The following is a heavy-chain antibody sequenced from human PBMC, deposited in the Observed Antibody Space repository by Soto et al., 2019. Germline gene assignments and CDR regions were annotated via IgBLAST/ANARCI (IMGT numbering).Heavy chain of an antibody. V-gene: IGHV4-59*01. Sequence: SETLSLTCTVSGGSISSYYWSWIRQPPGKGLEWIGYIYYSGSTNYNPSLKSRVTISVDTSKNQFSLKLSSVTAADTAVYYCARGDRSSSWYFDLWGRGTLVTVSS. CDR1: GGSISSYY. CDR2: IYYSGST. J-gene: IGHJ2*01. D-gene: IGHD6-6*01. CDR3: ARGDRSSSWYFDL.